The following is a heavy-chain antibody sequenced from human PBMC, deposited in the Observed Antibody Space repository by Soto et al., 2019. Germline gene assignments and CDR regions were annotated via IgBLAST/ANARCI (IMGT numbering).Heavy chain of an antibody. CDR1: GYTFTGYY. V-gene: IGHV1-2*02. CDR2: INPNSGGT. Sequence: ASVKVSCKASGYTFTGYYMHWVRQAPGQGLEWMGWINPNSGGTNYAQKFQGRLTMTRDTSISTAYMELSRLRSDDTAVYYCARDPLEGDDFWSNYYYYGMDVWGQGTTVTVSS. J-gene: IGHJ6*02. D-gene: IGHD3-3*01. CDR3: ARDPLEGDDFWSNYYYYGMDV.